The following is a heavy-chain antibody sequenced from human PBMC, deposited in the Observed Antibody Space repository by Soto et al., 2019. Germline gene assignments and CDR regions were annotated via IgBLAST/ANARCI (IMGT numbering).Heavy chain of an antibody. CDR3: ATTGPY. Sequence: QVQLVESGGGVVQPGRSLRLSCAASGFTFSSYGMHWVRQATGKGLEWVAVIWFDGSNKFYADSVKGRFTISRDNSKNTVSLPMNSLRDEESAAYYCATTGPYWGQGTLVTVSS. CDR1: GFTFSSYG. V-gene: IGHV3-33*01. J-gene: IGHJ4*02. CDR2: IWFDGSNK.